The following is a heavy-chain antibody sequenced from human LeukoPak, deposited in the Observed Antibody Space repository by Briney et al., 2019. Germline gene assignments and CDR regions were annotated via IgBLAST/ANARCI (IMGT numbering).Heavy chain of an antibody. J-gene: IGHJ4*02. CDR2: INHSGST. V-gene: IGHV4-34*01. CDR1: GGSFSGHY. D-gene: IGHD6-13*01. Sequence: SETLSLTCAVYGGSFSGHYWSWIRQPPGKGLEWIGEINHSGSTNYNPSLKSRVTISVDTSKNQFSLKLSSVTAADTAVYYCARGVAAAGEFDYWGQGTLVTVSS. CDR3: ARGVAAAGEFDY.